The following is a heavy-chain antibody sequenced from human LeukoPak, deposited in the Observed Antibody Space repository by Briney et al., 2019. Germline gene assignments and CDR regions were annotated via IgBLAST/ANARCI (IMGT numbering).Heavy chain of an antibody. CDR1: GGTFSSYA. CDR3: ARDPFADYGGNSAFDY. V-gene: IGHV1-69*04. Sequence: SVKVSCKASGGTFSSYAISWVRQAPGQGLEWMGRIIPILGIANYAQKFQGRVTITADKSTSTAYMELSSLRSEDTAVYYCARDPFADYGGNSAFDYWGQGTLVTVSS. D-gene: IGHD4-23*01. CDR2: IIPILGIA. J-gene: IGHJ4*02.